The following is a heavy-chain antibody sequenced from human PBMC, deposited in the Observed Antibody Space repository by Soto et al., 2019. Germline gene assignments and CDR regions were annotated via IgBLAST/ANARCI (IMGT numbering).Heavy chain of an antibody. Sequence: QAAGSLRLSCTASGFTFGDYAMSWFRQAPGKGLEWVGFIRSKAYGGTTEYAASVKGRFTISRDDSKSIAYLQMNSLKTEDTAVYYCARVPPGGYSGYDSAFDIWGQGTMVTGSS. CDR2: IRSKAYGGTT. J-gene: IGHJ3*02. V-gene: IGHV3-49*03. D-gene: IGHD5-12*01. CDR1: GFTFGDYA. CDR3: ARVPPGGYSGYDSAFDI.